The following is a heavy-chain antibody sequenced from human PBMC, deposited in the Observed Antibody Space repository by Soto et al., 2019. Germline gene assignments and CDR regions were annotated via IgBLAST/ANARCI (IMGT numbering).Heavy chain of an antibody. Sequence: QAQLQESGPGLVKPSQTLSLTCTVSGASISSGLYYWNWIRHIPGKGLEWIGCIHYSGIIYHNPSLQSRLIISVDTSDNQFSLKLTSVTAADTAVYYCARGPDHAKAGYWGQGILVTVSS. CDR3: ARGPDHAKAGY. V-gene: IGHV4-31*03. CDR1: GASISSGLYY. CDR2: IHYSGII. D-gene: IGHD6-19*01. J-gene: IGHJ4*02.